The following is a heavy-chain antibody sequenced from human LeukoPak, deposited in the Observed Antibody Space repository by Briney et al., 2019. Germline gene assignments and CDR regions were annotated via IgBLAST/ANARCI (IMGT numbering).Heavy chain of an antibody. V-gene: IGHV3-21*01. Sequence: GGSLRLSCAASGFTFSSYSMNWVRQAPGKGLEWVSGINWNGNNIGYVDSVKGRFTISRDNAKNSLYLQMNSLRAEDTAVYYCARGRPDYFDYWGQGTLVTVSS. CDR2: INWNGNNI. CDR1: GFTFSSYS. CDR3: ARGRPDYFDY. D-gene: IGHD6-25*01. J-gene: IGHJ4*02.